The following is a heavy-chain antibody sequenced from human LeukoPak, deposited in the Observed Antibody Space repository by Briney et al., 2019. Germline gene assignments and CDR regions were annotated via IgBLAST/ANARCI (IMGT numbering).Heavy chain of an antibody. CDR3: AREVGPFHQLDY. CDR2: IYSGGST. Sequence: GGSLRLSCAASGFTVSSNYMSWVRQAPGKGLEWVSVIYSGGSTYYADSVKGRFTISRDNSKNTLYLQMNSLRAEDTAVYYCAREVGPFHQLDYWGQGTLVTVSS. CDR1: GFTVSSNY. V-gene: IGHV3-53*01. D-gene: IGHD5-24*01. J-gene: IGHJ4*02.